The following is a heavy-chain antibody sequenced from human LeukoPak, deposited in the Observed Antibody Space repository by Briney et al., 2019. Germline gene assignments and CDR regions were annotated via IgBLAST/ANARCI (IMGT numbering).Heavy chain of an antibody. D-gene: IGHD5-18*01. Sequence: TGGSLRLSCAASGFTFSSYWMSWVRQAPGKGLEWVANIKQDGSEKYYVDSVKGRFTISRDNAKNSLYLQMNSLRAEDTAVYYCAREEPPDSYGAGYFDLWGRGTLVTVSS. CDR3: AREEPPDSYGAGYFDL. CDR1: GFTFSSYW. V-gene: IGHV3-7*01. J-gene: IGHJ2*01. CDR2: IKQDGSEK.